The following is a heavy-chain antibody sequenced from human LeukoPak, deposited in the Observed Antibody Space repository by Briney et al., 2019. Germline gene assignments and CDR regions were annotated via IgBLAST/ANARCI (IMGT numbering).Heavy chain of an antibody. CDR2: IWHGQKKE. J-gene: IGHJ3*02. CDR3: ARADNGSGSYAFDI. Sequence: GTSLRLSCAASGFTFSKYGMHWVRQAPGKGLEWVAVIWHGQKKEYYADSVKGRFTISRDNSKDTLDLQMRSLRAEDTAVYYCARADNGSGSYAFDIWGQGTRVTVSS. CDR1: GFTFSKYG. D-gene: IGHD3-10*01. V-gene: IGHV3-33*08.